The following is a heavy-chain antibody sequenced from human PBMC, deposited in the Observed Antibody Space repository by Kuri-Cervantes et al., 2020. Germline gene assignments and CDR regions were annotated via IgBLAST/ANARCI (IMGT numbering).Heavy chain of an antibody. CDR1: GFTVSSNY. D-gene: IGHD3-3*01. CDR3: ARGGRITIFGVVTDYYYGMDV. V-gene: IGHV3-74*01. CDR2: INSDGSST. Sequence: ETLSLTCAASGFTVSSNYMSWVRQAPGKGLVWVSRINSDGSSTSYADSVKGRFTISRDNAKNTLYLQMNSLRAEDTAVYYCARGGRITIFGVVTDYYYGMDVWGQGTTVTVSS. J-gene: IGHJ6*02.